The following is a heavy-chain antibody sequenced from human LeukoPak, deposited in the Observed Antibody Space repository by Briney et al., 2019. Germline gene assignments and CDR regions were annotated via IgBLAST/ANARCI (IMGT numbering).Heavy chain of an antibody. V-gene: IGHV1-2*02. CDR2: INPNSGGT. CDR1: GYTFTGYY. J-gene: IGHJ1*01. D-gene: IGHD6-6*01. Sequence: GASVKVSYKASGYTFTGYYMHWVRQAPGPGLEWVVWINPNSGGTNYAQKIQGRVTMTRDTSISTAYMELSRLSSDDTAVYYCAKVSPGSSSGYFQHWGQGTLVTVSS. CDR3: AKVSPGSSSGYFQH.